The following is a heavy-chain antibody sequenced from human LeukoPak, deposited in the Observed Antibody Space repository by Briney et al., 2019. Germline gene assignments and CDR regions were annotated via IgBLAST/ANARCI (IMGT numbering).Heavy chain of an antibody. CDR1: GGSFSGYY. J-gene: IGHJ4*02. V-gene: IGHV4-34*01. D-gene: IGHD1-26*01. CDR2: INHSGST. CDR3: ALDSEDFDY. Sequence: PSETLSLTCAVYGGSFSGYYWSWIRQPPGKGLEWIGEINHSGSTNYNPSLKSRVTISVDTSKNQFSLKLSSVAAADTAVYYCALDSEDFDYWGQGTLVTVSS.